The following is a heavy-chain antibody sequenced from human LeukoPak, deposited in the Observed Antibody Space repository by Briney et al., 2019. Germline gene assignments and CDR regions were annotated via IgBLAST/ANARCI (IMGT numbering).Heavy chain of an antibody. V-gene: IGHV3-30*18. J-gene: IGHJ4*02. CDR1: GFTFSSYG. CDR3: AKDLGEQWLYYIDY. D-gene: IGHD6-19*01. CDR2: ISYDGSNK. Sequence: PGGSLRLSCAASGFTFSSYGMHWVRQAPGKGLEWVAVISYDGSNKYYADSVKGRFTISRDNSKNTLYLQMNSLRAEDTAVYYCAKDLGEQWLYYIDYWGQGTLVTVSS.